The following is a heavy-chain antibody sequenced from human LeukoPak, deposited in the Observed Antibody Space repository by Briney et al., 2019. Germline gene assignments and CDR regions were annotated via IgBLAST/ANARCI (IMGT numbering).Heavy chain of an antibody. D-gene: IGHD2-15*01. CDR3: ARGGYCSGGSCSTYYYYYGMDV. CDR2: IYYSGST. CDR1: GGSISSYY. J-gene: IGHJ6*02. V-gene: IGHV4-59*01. Sequence: SETLSLTCTVSGGSISSYYWSWIRQPPGKGLEWILDIYYSGSTNYNPSLKSRVTISVDTSKNQFSMKLSSVTAADKAVYYCARGGYCSGGSCSTYYYYYGMDVWGQGTTVTVSS.